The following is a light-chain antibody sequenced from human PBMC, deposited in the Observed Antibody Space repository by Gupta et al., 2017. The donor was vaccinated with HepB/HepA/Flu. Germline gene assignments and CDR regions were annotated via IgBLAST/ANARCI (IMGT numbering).Light chain of an antibody. J-gene: IGLJ2*01. CDR1: SSDVGGYNY. Sequence: QSALTQPPSASGSPGQSVTISCTGTSSDVGGYNYVSWYQQHPGKAPKLMIYEVTKRPSGVPDRFSGSKSGNTASLTVSYYYCTSYAGSNIVVFGGGTGLTVL. CDR3: TSYAGSNIVV. V-gene: IGLV2-8*01. CDR2: EVT.